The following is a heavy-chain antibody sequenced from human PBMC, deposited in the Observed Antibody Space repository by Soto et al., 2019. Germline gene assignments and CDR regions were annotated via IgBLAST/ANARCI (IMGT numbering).Heavy chain of an antibody. J-gene: IGHJ6*02. V-gene: IGHV3-30*18. CDR2: ISYDGSNK. CDR3: AKQTVTTSYYYYYGMDV. CDR1: GFTFSSYG. Sequence: QVQLVESGGGVVQPGRSLRLSCAASGFTFSSYGMHWVRQAPGKGLEWVAVISYDGSNKYYADSVKGRFTISRDNSKNTLYLQMNSLRAEYTAVYYCAKQTVTTSYYYYYGMDVWGQGTMVTVSS. D-gene: IGHD4-4*01.